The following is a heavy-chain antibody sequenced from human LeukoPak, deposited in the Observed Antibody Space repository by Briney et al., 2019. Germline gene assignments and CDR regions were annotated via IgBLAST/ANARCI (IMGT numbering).Heavy chain of an antibody. CDR3: ARRNDFWRDYYYYMDV. Sequence: PSETLSLTCTVSGGSISSYYWSRIRQPPGKGLEWIGYIYYSGSTNYNPSLKSRVTISVDTSKNQFSLKLSSVTAADTAVYYCARRNDFWRDYYYYMDVWGKGTTVTVSS. J-gene: IGHJ6*03. D-gene: IGHD3-3*01. CDR2: IYYSGST. V-gene: IGHV4-59*01. CDR1: GGSISSYY.